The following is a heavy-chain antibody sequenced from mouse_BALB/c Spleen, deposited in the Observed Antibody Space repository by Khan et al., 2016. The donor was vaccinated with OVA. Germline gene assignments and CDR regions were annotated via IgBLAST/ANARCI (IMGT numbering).Heavy chain of an antibody. D-gene: IGHD1-1*01. V-gene: IGHV1-20*02. CDR2: INPHIGET. CDR1: GYSFTGYF. CDR3: ARIYGSDFDY. J-gene: IGHJ2*01. Sequence: NAAGYSFTGYFMHWVMQSHGKSLEWIGRINPHIGETLYNQKFKDKATLTVDESSSTAHMELRSLASEDSAVYYCARIYGSDFDYWGQGTTLTVSS.